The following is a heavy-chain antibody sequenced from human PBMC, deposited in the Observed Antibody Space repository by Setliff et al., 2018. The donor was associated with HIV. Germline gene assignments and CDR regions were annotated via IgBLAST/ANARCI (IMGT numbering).Heavy chain of an antibody. CDR3: AKLREGHVYSQYDS. D-gene: IGHD2-21*01. V-gene: IGHV3-33*06. J-gene: IGHJ5*01. Sequence: GGSLRLFCAASGFSYSTYWMSWVRQAPGKGLEWVAVIWFDGSSKYYADSVEGRFTISRDNSKNTLYLQMDSLRAEDTAVYHCAKLREGHVYSQYDSWGHGTLVTVSS. CDR1: GFSYSTYW. CDR2: IWFDGSSK.